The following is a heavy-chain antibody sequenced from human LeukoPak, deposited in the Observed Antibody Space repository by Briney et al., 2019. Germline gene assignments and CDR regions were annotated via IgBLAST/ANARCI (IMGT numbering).Heavy chain of an antibody. J-gene: IGHJ4*02. D-gene: IGHD6-19*01. CDR1: GCSISSSSYY. CDR2: IYYSGST. V-gene: IGHV4-39*01. CDR3: ARPEYSSGWYTDY. Sequence: SETLSLTCTVSGCSISSSSYYWGWIRQPPGKGLEWIGSIYYSGSTYYNPSLKSRVTISVDTSKNQFSLKLSSVTAADTAVYYCARPEYSSGWYTDYWGQGTLVTVSS.